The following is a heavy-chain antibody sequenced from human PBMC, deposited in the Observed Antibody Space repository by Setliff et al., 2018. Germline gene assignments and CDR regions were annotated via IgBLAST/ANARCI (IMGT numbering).Heavy chain of an antibody. D-gene: IGHD3-10*01. V-gene: IGHV4-39*01. CDR1: GGSISSGSYY. Sequence: LSLTCSVSGGSISSGSYYWGWIRQSPGKGLEWIGSMYYSGSTYYNPSLKGRVTLSVDTAKNQFSLKLTSMTAADTAVYFCARHLLVQGTYHFDYWGQGSPVTVS. J-gene: IGHJ4*02. CDR2: MYYSGST. CDR3: ARHLLVQGTYHFDY.